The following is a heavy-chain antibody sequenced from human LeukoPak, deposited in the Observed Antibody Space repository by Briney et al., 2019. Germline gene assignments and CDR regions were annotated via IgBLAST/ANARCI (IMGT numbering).Heavy chain of an antibody. V-gene: IGHV3-7*01. Sequence: GGSLRLSCAASGFTFSSYWMSWVRQAPGKGLEWVANIKQDGSEKYYVDSVKGRFTISRDNAKNSLYLQMNSLRAEDTAVYYCARGPHGIAAAGPMDYWGQGTLVTVSS. D-gene: IGHD6-13*01. CDR3: ARGPHGIAAAGPMDY. CDR1: GFTFSSYW. J-gene: IGHJ4*02. CDR2: IKQDGSEK.